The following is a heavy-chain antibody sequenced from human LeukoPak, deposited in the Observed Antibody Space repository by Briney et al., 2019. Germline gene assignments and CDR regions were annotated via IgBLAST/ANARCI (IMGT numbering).Heavy chain of an antibody. CDR2: ISSSGSTI. CDR1: GFTFSDYY. Sequence: PGGSLRLSCAASGFTFSDYYVSWIRQAPGKGLEWVSYISSSGSTIYYADSVKGRFTISRDNAKNSLYLQMNSLRVEDSAVYYCATDLIHYYASGAKTWGQGTLVTVSS. CDR3: ATDLIHYYASGAKT. V-gene: IGHV3-11*04. J-gene: IGHJ5*02. D-gene: IGHD3-10*01.